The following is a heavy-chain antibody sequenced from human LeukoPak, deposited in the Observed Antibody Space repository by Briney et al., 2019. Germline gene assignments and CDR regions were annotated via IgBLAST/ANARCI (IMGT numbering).Heavy chain of an antibody. Sequence: PGGSLRLSCAASGFTFSRYWMSWVRQAPGKGLEWVASISQDESAKFYVDSVRGRFTISRDNAKNSLFLQMNSLRSEDTAVYYCAASGYGFGELPSYFHYYMDVWGTGTTVTISS. CDR3: AASGYGFGELPSYFHYYMDV. J-gene: IGHJ6*03. CDR2: ISQDESAK. V-gene: IGHV3-7*03. CDR1: GFTFSRYW. D-gene: IGHD3-10*01.